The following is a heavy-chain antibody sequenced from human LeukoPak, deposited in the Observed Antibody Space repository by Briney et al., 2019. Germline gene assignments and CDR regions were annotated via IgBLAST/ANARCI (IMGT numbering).Heavy chain of an antibody. CDR1: GFTFGDYA. J-gene: IGHJ5*02. CDR2: ISSSGSTI. CDR3: AREGVPGASNYYGSEPNWFDP. V-gene: IGHV3-48*01. D-gene: IGHD3-10*01. Sequence: GGSLRLSCTASGFTFGDYAMSWVRQAPGKGLEWVSYISSSGSTIYYADSVKGRFTISRDNAKNSLYLQMNSLRAEDTAVYYCAREGVPGASNYYGSEPNWFDPWGQGTLVTVSS.